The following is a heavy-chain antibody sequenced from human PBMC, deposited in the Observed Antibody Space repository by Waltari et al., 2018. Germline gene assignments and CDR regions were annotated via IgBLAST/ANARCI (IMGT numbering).Heavy chain of an antibody. V-gene: IGHV4-38-2*01. CDR2: IYHSGST. CDR3: ARIVVGFDP. Sequence: QVQLQESGPGLVKPSETLSLTCAVSGYSISSGYYWGWIRQPPGKGLEWIGSIYHSGSTYYNPSLKSRVTISVDTSKNQFSLKLSSVTAADTAVYYCARIVVGFDPWGQGTLVTVSS. J-gene: IGHJ5*02. D-gene: IGHD2-15*01. CDR1: GYSISSGYY.